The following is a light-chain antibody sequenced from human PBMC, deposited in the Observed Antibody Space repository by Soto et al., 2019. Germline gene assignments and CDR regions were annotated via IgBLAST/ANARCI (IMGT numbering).Light chain of an antibody. CDR2: GAS. CDR1: QSLSNNY. V-gene: IGKV3-20*01. J-gene: IGKJ4*02. CDR3: QQYETLPRT. Sequence: EIVLTQSPGTLSLSPGDRATLSCRASQSLSNNYLAWYQQQSGQAPRLLIYGASRRATDIPDSFSGSGSWAAFTLTITRLEHADFAVYFCQQYETLPRTFGRGTKVE.